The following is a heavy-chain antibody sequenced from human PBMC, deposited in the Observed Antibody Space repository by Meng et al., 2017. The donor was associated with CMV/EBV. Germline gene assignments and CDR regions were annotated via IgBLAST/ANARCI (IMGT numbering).Heavy chain of an antibody. D-gene: IGHD6-13*01. V-gene: IGHV3-74*01. Sequence: SRFTFSNYWMHWVRQTPEKGLVWVSRIDTDGTITSCADSVKGRFTVSRDNSKNTLYLQMNSLRAEDTAVYYCTRDAEDSSSPAWFDPWGQGTLVTVSS. CDR2: IDTDGTIT. CDR3: TRDAEDSSSPAWFDP. J-gene: IGHJ5*02. CDR1: RFTFSNYW.